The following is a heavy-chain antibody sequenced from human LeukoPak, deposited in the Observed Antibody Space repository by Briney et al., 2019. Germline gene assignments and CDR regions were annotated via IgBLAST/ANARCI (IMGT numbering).Heavy chain of an antibody. D-gene: IGHD1-7*01. J-gene: IGHJ6*03. Sequence: PSETLSLTCTVSGVSISSSNSYWGWIRQPPGKGLEWIGYIYYSGSTNYNPSLKSRVTISVDTSKNQFSLKLSSVTAADTAVYYCARHGGSWNYRYYYMDVWGKGTTVTVSS. V-gene: IGHV4-61*05. CDR3: ARHGGSWNYRYYYMDV. CDR1: GVSISSSNSY. CDR2: IYYSGST.